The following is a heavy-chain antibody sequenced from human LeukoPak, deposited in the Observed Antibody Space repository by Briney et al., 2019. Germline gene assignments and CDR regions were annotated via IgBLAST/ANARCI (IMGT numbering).Heavy chain of an antibody. V-gene: IGHV3-23*01. D-gene: IGHD1-1*01. CDR2: ISGRDEST. CDR3: AKVTGTTNY. J-gene: IGHJ4*02. CDR1: GLTFSNHA. Sequence: GGSLRLSCAVSGLTFSNHALSWVRQAPGKGLEWVSAISGRDESTYYADSVKGRFTISRDNSKSTLYLQMSSLRAENTAVYHCAKVTGTTNYWGQGTLVTVSS.